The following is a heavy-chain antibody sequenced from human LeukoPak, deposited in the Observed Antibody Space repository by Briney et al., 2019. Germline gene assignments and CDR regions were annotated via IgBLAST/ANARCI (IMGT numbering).Heavy chain of an antibody. D-gene: IGHD4-23*01. Sequence: GGSLRPSCAAPGFTFSGYGMHWVRQAPGKGLEWVAFIHYDGSDKYYADSVKGRFTIPRDNSKNTLYLQMNSLRAEDTAVYYCAKDLGNSFDYWGQGTLVTVSS. J-gene: IGHJ4*02. V-gene: IGHV3-30*02. CDR1: GFTFSGYG. CDR3: AKDLGNSFDY. CDR2: IHYDGSDK.